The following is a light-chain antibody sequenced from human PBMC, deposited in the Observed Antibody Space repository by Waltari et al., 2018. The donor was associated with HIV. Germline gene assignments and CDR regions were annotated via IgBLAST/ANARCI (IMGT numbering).Light chain of an antibody. Sequence: QSVLTQPPSASGTPGQRVTISCSGSSSNIGSNYVHWYQPLPGTAPKLPIYRNNQRPSGVRDRFAGSKSGTSASLAISGLRSEDEADYYCAAWDDSLSVVVFGGGTKLTVL. CDR2: RNN. CDR1: SSNIGSNY. V-gene: IGLV1-47*01. J-gene: IGLJ2*01. CDR3: AAWDDSLSVVV.